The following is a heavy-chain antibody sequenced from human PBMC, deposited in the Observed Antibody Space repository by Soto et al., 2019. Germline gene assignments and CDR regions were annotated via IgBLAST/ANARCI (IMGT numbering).Heavy chain of an antibody. CDR2: ISSSASTL. CDR1: GFVFSDYA. Sequence: EVQLVESGGDLVQPGGSLRLSCTASGFVFSDYAMHWVRQAPGKGLEWVSRISSSASTLCYADSVKGRFTISRDNAKNAVYLQMNSLRAEDTAVYYCLKAKCTTCYGFQHWGQGTLVTVSS. V-gene: IGHV3-48*01. CDR3: LKAKCTTCYGFQH. J-gene: IGHJ1*01. D-gene: IGHD2-2*01.